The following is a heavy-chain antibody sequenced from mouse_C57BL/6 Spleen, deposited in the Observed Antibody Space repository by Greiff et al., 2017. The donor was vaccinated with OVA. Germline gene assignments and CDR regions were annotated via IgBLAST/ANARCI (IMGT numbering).Heavy chain of an antibody. J-gene: IGHJ4*01. D-gene: IGHD2-3*01. CDR3: AGGFYDGDGSYAMDY. CDR2: IDPADGNT. V-gene: IGHV14-3*01. CDR1: GFNFKSTY. Sequence: VQLQQSVAELVRPGASVKLSCTASGFNFKSTYMHWVKQRPEQGLEWIGGIDPADGNTNYAPKFQGKATIPADTSSTTAYLQLNSLTSEDTAVYYCAGGFYDGDGSYAMDYWGQGTSVTVAS.